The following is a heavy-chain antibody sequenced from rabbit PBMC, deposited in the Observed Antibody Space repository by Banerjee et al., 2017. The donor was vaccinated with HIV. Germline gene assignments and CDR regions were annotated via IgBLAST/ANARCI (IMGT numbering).Heavy chain of an antibody. V-gene: IGHV1S45*01. J-gene: IGHJ2*01. CDR3: ARGVAGGDFSAFDP. CDR2: IYTTSDNT. Sequence: QEQLVESGGGLVQPEGSLTLTCTASGFSFSSTYYMCWVRQAPGKGLELIACIYTTSDNTWYASWVNGRFTISKTSSTTVTLQMTSLTAADTATYFCARGVAGGDFSAFDPWGPGTLVTVS. D-gene: IGHD2-1*01. CDR1: GFSFSSTYY.